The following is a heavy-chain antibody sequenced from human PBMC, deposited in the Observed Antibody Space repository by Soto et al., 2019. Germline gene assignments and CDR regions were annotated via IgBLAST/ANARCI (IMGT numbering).Heavy chain of an antibody. Sequence: QVQLVQSGAEVKPPGASVEVSCKASGYTFTGHYMHWVRQVSGKRLEYLGWLKSDNGGTYYTPRIKGRVTSPGDTSTRSAYMELSGLQSEDTAVYFCARDLCPLGSGSPCPLYGLDIWGQGTKVVVSS. D-gene: IGHD3-10*01. CDR3: ARDLCPLGSGSPCPLYGLDI. V-gene: IGHV1-2*02. J-gene: IGHJ6*02. CDR1: GYTFTGHY. CDR2: LKSDNGGT.